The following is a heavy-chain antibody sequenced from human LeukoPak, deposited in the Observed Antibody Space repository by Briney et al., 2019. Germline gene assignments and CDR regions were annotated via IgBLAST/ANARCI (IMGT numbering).Heavy chain of an antibody. CDR2: ISGSGGST. J-gene: IGHJ4*02. CDR1: GFTFNHYW. V-gene: IGHV3-23*01. D-gene: IGHD2-15*01. Sequence: GGSLRLSCTASGFTFNHYWIHWVRQAPGKGLEWVSAISGSGGSTYYADSVKGRFTISRDNSKNTLYLQMNSLRAEDTAVYYCAKEGCSGGSCYFVYDYWGQGTLVTVSS. CDR3: AKEGCSGGSCYFVYDY.